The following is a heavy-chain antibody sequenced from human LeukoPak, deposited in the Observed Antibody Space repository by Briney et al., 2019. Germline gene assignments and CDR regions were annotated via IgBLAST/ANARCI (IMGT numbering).Heavy chain of an antibody. Sequence: PGGSLRLSCAASGFTFSSSAMSWVRQAPGKGLEWVSRISANDGSTYYADSVKGRFTISRDNSKNTLYLQMSCLRAEDTAVYYCAVPGYYWGQGTLVTLSS. V-gene: IGHV3-23*01. CDR2: ISANDGST. J-gene: IGHJ4*02. D-gene: IGHD3-10*01. CDR3: AVPGYY. CDR1: GFTFSSSA.